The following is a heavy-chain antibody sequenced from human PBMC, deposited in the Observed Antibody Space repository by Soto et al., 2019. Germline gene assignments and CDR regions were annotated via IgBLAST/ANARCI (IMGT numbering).Heavy chain of an antibody. CDR3: ARGRYGDY. Sequence: QVHLVQSGAEVKKSGASVKVSCKGSGYDFTTYGITWVRQAPGQGLEWMAWISAHNGNTDYAQKLQGRVTVTRDTSPSTAYMELRGLRSDDTAVYYCARGRYGDYWGQGALVTVSS. D-gene: IGHD1-1*01. CDR2: ISAHNGNT. CDR1: GYDFTTYG. J-gene: IGHJ4*02. V-gene: IGHV1-18*01.